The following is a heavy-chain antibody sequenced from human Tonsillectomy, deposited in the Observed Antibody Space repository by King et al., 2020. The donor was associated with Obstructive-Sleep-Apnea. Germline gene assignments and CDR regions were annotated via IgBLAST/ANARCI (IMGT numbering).Heavy chain of an antibody. CDR2: INSDGRTT. V-gene: IGHV3-74*01. CDR1: GFTFSSHW. Sequence: VQLVESGGGLVQPGGSLRLSCAASGFTFSSHWRHWGRQAPGKGLVWVSRINSDGRTTTYADSAKGRFTISRDNAKNTLHLQMSSLRAEDTAVYFCARDRDCRSTSCFFGMDVWGQGTTVTVSS. D-gene: IGHD2-2*01. J-gene: IGHJ6*02. CDR3: ARDRDCRSTSCFFGMDV.